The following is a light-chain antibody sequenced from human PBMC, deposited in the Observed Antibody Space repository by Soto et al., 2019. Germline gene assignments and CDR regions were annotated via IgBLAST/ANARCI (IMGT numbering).Light chain of an antibody. CDR2: GAS. J-gene: IGKJ5*01. V-gene: IGKV3-15*01. CDR1: QSVSSN. CDR3: QQYNNWPPVT. Sequence: EIVMTQSPATLSVSPGERATLSCRASQSVSSNLAWYQQKPGQAPRLLIYGASTRATGIPARFSGSGSGTEFTLTISGLQSEDFAVSSCQQYNNWPPVTFGQGTRLEIK.